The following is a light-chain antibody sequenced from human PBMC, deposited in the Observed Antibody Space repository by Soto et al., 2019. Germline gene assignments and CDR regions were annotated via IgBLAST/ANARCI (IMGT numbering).Light chain of an antibody. Sequence: AIQLTQSPSSLSASVGDSVTITFRASEAIRSALGWYQQKPGKVPKLLIYAASILQSGVPSRFSGSGSGTDFTLTISSLQPEDFATYYCLLDFRYFWAFGQGTKVDI. CDR1: EAIRSA. CDR3: LLDFRYFWA. J-gene: IGKJ1*01. V-gene: IGKV1-6*01. CDR2: AAS.